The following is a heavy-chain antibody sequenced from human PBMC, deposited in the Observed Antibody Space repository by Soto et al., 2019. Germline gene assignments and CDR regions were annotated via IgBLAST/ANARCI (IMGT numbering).Heavy chain of an antibody. CDR2: INVPGGST. CDR1: GFTFSSYA. J-gene: IGHJ4*02. Sequence: EVHLSESGGGLVQTGGSLRLSCAASGFTFSSYAMSWVRQAPGKGLEWVSSINVPGGSTNYADSVKGRFTISRDDSKSMVFLKMASLRAEDTAVYYCAKIYYFDNWGQGTLIIVSS. CDR3: AKIYYFDN. V-gene: IGHV3-23*01.